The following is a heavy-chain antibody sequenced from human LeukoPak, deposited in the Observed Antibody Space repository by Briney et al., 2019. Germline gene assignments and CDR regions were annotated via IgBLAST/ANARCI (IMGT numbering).Heavy chain of an antibody. Sequence: GESLRLSCAASGFTFSSYEMNWVRQAPGKGLEWVSYTSSSGSTIYYADSVKGRFTISRDNAKNSLYLQMNSLRAEDTAVYYCARDLGYCTSTSCYSLYGMDVWGKGTTVTVSS. CDR3: ARDLGYCTSTSCYSLYGMDV. V-gene: IGHV3-48*03. CDR1: GFTFSSYE. D-gene: IGHD2-2*02. CDR2: TSSSGSTI. J-gene: IGHJ6*04.